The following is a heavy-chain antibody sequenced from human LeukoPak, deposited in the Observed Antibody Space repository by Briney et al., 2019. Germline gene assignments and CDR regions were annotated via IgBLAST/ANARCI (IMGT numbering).Heavy chain of an antibody. J-gene: IGHJ5*02. D-gene: IGHD3-10*01. CDR2: IKQDGSEK. V-gene: IGHV3-7*05. Sequence: GGSLRLSCAASGFIFSSYWMSWVRQAPGKGLEWVANIKQDGSEKYYVDSVKGRFTISRDNAKNSLYLQMNSLRPEDTAVYYCVRGSSGTAVRGISWAWFDPWGQGTLVTVSS. CDR3: VRGSSGTAVRGISWAWFDP. CDR1: GFIFSSYW.